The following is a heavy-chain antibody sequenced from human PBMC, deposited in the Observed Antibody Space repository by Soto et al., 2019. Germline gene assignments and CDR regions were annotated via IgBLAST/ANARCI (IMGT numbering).Heavy chain of an antibody. Sequence: PSETLSLTCTVSGGSISSGGYYWSWIRQHPGKGLEWIGYIYYSGTTYYNPSLKSRVTISVDTSKNQFSLKLSSVSAADTALYYCARDGHGMDVWGQGTKVTVSS. J-gene: IGHJ6*02. CDR3: ARDGHGMDV. V-gene: IGHV4-31*03. CDR1: GGSISSGGYY. CDR2: IYYSGTT.